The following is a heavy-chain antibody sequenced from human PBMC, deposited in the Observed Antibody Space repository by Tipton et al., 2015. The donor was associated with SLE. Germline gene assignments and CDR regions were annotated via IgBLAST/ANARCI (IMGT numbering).Heavy chain of an antibody. CDR2: ISAYNGNR. CDR1: GYTFTSFG. V-gene: IGHV1-18*01. J-gene: IGHJ6*02. Sequence: QSGAEVKKPGASVKVSCKASGYTFTSFGFIWVRQAPGQGLEWMGWISAYNGNRNYAQKLQGRVTMTTETSTSTAYMELRSLRSDDTAVYYCARGCYDFSCGMDVWGQGTTVTVSS. CDR3: ARGCYDFSCGMDV. D-gene: IGHD3-3*01.